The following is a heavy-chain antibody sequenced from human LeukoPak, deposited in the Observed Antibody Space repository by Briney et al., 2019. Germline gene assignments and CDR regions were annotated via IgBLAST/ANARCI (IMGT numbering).Heavy chain of an antibody. Sequence: PSETLSLTCTVSGGSISSSSYYWGWIRQPPGKGLEWLGSIYYSGSTYYNPSLKSRVTISVDTSKNQFSLKLSSVTAADTAVYYCARLFWSGYRMDNWFDPWGQGTLVTVSS. CDR2: IYYSGST. CDR3: ARLFWSGYRMDNWFDP. V-gene: IGHV4-39*01. CDR1: GGSISSSSYY. J-gene: IGHJ5*02. D-gene: IGHD3-3*01.